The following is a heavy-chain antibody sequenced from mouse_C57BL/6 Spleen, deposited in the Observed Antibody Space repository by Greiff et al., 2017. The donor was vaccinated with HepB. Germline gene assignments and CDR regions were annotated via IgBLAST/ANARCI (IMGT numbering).Heavy chain of an antibody. CDR3: TRYDSYYYAMDY. J-gene: IGHJ4*01. CDR1: GYTFTDYE. V-gene: IGHV1-15*01. D-gene: IGHD2-4*01. Sequence: QVQLQQSGAELVRPGASVTLSCKASGYTFTDYEMHWVKQTPVHGLEWIGAIDPETGGTAYNQKFKGKAILTADKSSSTAYMELRSLTSEDSAVYYCTRYDSYYYAMDYWGQGTSVTVSS. CDR2: IDPETGGT.